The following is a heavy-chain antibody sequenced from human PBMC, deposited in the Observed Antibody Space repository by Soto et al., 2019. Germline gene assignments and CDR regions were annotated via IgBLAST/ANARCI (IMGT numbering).Heavy chain of an antibody. CDR2: IRVGSGAI. V-gene: IGHV3-48*01. CDR3: VRDDRWAFDI. D-gene: IGHD3-22*01. J-gene: IGHJ3*02. Sequence: ELQLVESGGGLVQPGGSLRVSCAASGFIFRSDAFNWIRQAPGKGLEWVSYIRVGSGAIFYADSVKGRFPISRDDGKNSLYLQMNTLRGEDTAVYYCVRDDRWAFDIWGPGTMVTVSS. CDR1: GFIFRSDA.